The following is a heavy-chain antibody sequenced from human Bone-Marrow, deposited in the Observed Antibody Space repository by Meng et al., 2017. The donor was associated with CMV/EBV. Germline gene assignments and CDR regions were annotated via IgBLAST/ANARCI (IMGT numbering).Heavy chain of an antibody. J-gene: IGHJ4*02. D-gene: IGHD1-7*01. V-gene: IGHV3-30*02. CDR1: GFTFSSYG. CDR2: IRYDGSNK. Sequence: RGSLRLSCAASGFTFSSYGMHWVRQAPGKGLEWVALIRYDGSNKYYADSGKGRFTISRDNSKNTLYLQMNSLRAEDTAVYYCAKVGSELELRGWGQGTLVTVSS. CDR3: AKVGSELELRG.